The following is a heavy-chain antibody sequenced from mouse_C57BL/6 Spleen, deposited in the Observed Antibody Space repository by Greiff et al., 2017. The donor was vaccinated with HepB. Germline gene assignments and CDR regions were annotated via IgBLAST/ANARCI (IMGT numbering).Heavy chain of an antibody. CDR2: IHPNSGST. V-gene: IGHV1-64*01. J-gene: IGHJ4*01. Sequence: VQLQQPGAELVKPGASVKLSCKASGYTFTSYWMHWVKQRPGQGLEWIGMIHPNSGSTNYNEKFKSKATLTVDKSSSTAYMQLSSLTSEDSAVYYCAIREAYYSNYGAMDYWGQGTSVTVSS. CDR3: AIREAYYSNYGAMDY. D-gene: IGHD2-5*01. CDR1: GYTFTSYW.